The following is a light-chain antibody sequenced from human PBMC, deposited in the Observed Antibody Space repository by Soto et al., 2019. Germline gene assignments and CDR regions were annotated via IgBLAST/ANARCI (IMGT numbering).Light chain of an antibody. V-gene: IGKV3-20*01. J-gene: IGKJ1*01. CDR1: QSVSSY. CDR3: QQYGSSSRT. Sequence: EIVLTQSPGTLSLSPGERATLSCRASQSVSSYLAWYQQKPGQAPRLLIYGAASRATGIPDRFSASGSGTDFTLTISRLEPEDFAVYYCQQYGSSSRTFGEGTKVEL. CDR2: GAA.